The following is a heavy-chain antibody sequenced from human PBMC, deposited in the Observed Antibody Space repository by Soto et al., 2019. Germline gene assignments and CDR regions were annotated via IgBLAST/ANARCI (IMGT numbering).Heavy chain of an antibody. V-gene: IGHV5-10-1*01. J-gene: IGHJ6*02. CDR2: IDPSDTYT. Sequence: GESLKISCKGSGYSFTSYWISWVRQMPGKGLEWMGRIDPSDTYTNYSPSFQRHVTISADKSNSTAYLQWSSLKASDTAMYYCARETTSVTSPYGMDVWGQGTTVTVSS. CDR3: ARETTSVTSPYGMDV. CDR1: GYSFTSYW. D-gene: IGHD4-17*01.